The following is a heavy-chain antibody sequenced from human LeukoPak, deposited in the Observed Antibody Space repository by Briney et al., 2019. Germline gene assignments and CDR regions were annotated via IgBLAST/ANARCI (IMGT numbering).Heavy chain of an antibody. J-gene: IGHJ4*02. D-gene: IGHD6-6*01. CDR2: ISRSSPTTI. V-gene: IGHV3-48*02. CDR1: GFTFSSYA. Sequence: GGSLRLSCAASGFTFSSYAMNWVRQAPGKGLEWVSYISRSSPTTIYYADSVKGRFTISRDNAKNSLYLQMNSLRDEDTAVYYCARDWEQLSDWGQGTLVTVSS. CDR3: ARDWEQLSD.